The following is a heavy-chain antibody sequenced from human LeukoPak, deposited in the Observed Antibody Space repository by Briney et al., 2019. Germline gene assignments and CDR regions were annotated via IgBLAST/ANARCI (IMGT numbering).Heavy chain of an antibody. CDR3: ARVNQWGTYYYDI. CDR2: IIPIFGTA. Sequence: SVKVSCKASGGTFSSYAISWVRQAPGQGLEWMGGIIPIFGTANYAQKFQGRVTITADESTSTAYMELSSLRSEDTAAYYCARVNQWGTYYYDIWGQGTLVTVSS. J-gene: IGHJ4*02. D-gene: IGHD3-22*01. CDR1: GGTFSSYA. V-gene: IGHV1-69*13.